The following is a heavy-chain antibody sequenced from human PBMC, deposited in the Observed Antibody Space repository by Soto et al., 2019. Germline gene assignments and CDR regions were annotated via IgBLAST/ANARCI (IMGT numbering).Heavy chain of an antibody. J-gene: IGHJ4*02. CDR1: GGSFSGYY. CDR2: INHSGST. CDR3: ARYKAAAGFDY. D-gene: IGHD6-13*01. V-gene: IGHV4-34*01. Sequence: SETLSLTCAVYGGSFSGYYWSWIRQPPGKGLEWIGEINHSGSTNYNPSLKSRVTITVDTSKNQFSLKLSSVTAADTAVYYCARYKAAAGFDYWGQGTLVTVSS.